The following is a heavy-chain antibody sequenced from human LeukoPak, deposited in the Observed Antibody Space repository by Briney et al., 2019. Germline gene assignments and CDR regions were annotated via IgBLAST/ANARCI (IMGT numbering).Heavy chain of an antibody. CDR3: AKGGPITGMMFRFDY. Sequence: PGGSLRLSCAASGFTFSSYAMSWVRQAPGKGLEWVSAIGTSGGITYYADSVKGRFTISRDNSKNTLYLQMNSLRAEDTAVYYCAKGGPITGMMFRFDYWGQGTLVTVSS. CDR1: GFTFSSYA. J-gene: IGHJ4*02. D-gene: IGHD1-20*01. V-gene: IGHV3-23*01. CDR2: IGTSGGIT.